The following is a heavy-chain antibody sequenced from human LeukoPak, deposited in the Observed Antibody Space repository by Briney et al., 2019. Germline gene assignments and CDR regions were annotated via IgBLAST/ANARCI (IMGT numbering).Heavy chain of an antibody. CDR1: GGSISSYY. CDR3: ARVVSGDYPYYFDY. CDR2: IYYSGST. V-gene: IGHV4-59*06. D-gene: IGHD4-17*01. J-gene: IGHJ4*02. Sequence: SETLSLTCTVSGGSISSYYWSWIRQHPGKGLEWIGYIYYSGSTYYNPSLKSRVTISVDTSKNQFSLKLSSVTAADTAVYYCARVVSGDYPYYFDYWGQGTLVTVSS.